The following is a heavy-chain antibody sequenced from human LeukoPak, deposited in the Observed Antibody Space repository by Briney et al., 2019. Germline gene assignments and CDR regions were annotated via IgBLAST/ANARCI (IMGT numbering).Heavy chain of an antibody. Sequence: RRGCLRLSCAASGVTPCSYSTQSGRQAPQKGVGWVSRISSDVGTTNYTDSVRGGFTISRDNAKNTWYLQMESRRADDTAVYTCGKDLGANWFDPWGEGTLVTVSS. V-gene: IGHV3-74*01. CDR2: ISSDVGTT. D-gene: IGHD3-16*01. CDR1: GVTPCSYS. CDR3: GKDLGANWFDP. J-gene: IGHJ5*02.